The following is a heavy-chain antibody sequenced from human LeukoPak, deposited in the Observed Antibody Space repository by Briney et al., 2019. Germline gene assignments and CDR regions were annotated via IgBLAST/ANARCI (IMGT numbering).Heavy chain of an antibody. V-gene: IGHV3-23*01. Sequence: GGSLRLSCAASGFTFSRYDMSWVRRAPGRGVEWVSNSGTGGGTYYADPVKGRLTFSRDNSKNTLYLQMDSLRAEDTAIYYCAKRVSYSIDSWGQGTLSPSPQ. J-gene: IGHJ4*02. CDR2: SGTGGGT. CDR3: AKRVSYSIDS. CDR1: GFTFSRYD. D-gene: IGHD2-15*01.